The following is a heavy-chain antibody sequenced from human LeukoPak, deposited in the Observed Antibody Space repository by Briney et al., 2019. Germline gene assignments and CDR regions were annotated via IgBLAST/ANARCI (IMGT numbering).Heavy chain of an antibody. J-gene: IGHJ4*02. D-gene: IGHD5-24*01. CDR2: IYPGDSDT. Sequence: GESLKISCKGSGYSFTSYWIGWVRQMPGKGLEWMGIIYPGDSDTRYSPSFQGQVAVSADKSISTAYLQWSSLKASDTAMYYCARLAQPRWLQSESDYWGQGTLVTVSS. CDR3: ARLAQPRWLQSESDY. CDR1: GYSFTSYW. V-gene: IGHV5-51*01.